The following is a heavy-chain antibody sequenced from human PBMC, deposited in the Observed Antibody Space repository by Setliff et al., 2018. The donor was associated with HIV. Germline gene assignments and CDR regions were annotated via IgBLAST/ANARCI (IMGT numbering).Heavy chain of an antibody. Sequence: LSLTCAVYGGSFSGHYWSWIRQPPGKGPEWIGEINHSGSTNYNPSLKGRVTIAVDTSKNQFSLKLSFVTAADTAVYYCAMVIGWNDAGDYWGRGTLVTVSS. CDR1: GGSFSGHY. CDR2: INHSGST. D-gene: IGHD1-1*01. V-gene: IGHV4-34*01. CDR3: AMVIGWNDAGDY. J-gene: IGHJ4*02.